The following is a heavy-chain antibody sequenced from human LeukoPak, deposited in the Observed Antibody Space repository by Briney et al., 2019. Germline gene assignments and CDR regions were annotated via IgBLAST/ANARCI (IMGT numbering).Heavy chain of an antibody. J-gene: IGHJ4*02. CDR2: IYSTGNT. CDR1: GASIRSDY. CDR3: ARGASGWYGNSFDY. V-gene: IGHV4-4*07. D-gene: IGHD6-19*01. Sequence: SETLSLTCTVSGASIRSDYWSWIRQPAGKGLEWIGHIYSTGNTNYNPSLKSRVTMSIDTSKNQFSLKLISVTAADTSVYYCARGASGWYGNSFDYWGQGTQITVSS.